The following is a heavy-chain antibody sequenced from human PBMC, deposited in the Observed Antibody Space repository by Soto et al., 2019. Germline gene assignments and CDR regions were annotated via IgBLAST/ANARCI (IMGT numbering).Heavy chain of an antibody. D-gene: IGHD3-3*01. CDR3: AGAGPYYDFWSGSNWFDT. Sequence: SVKVSCKASGGTFNSYAISWVRQAPGQGLEWMGGIIPIFGTANYAQNFHGRVTITADESTSTAYMGLSSLRSEDTAVYYCAGAGPYYDFWSGSNWFDTWGQGTLVTVSS. J-gene: IGHJ5*02. CDR2: IIPIFGTA. CDR1: GGTFNSYA. V-gene: IGHV1-69*13.